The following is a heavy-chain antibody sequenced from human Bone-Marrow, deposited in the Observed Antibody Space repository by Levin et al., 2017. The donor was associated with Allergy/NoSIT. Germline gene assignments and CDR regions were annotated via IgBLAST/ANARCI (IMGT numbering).Heavy chain of an antibody. CDR1: GFTFSSYA. CDR3: ARDLPGAVADYYYYGMDV. D-gene: IGHD6-19*01. Sequence: GESLKISCAASGFTFSSYAMHWVRQAPGKGLEWVAVISYDGSNKYYADSVKGRFTISRDNSKNTLYLQMNSLRAEDTAVYYCARDLPGAVADYYYYGMDVWGQGTTVTVSS. CDR2: ISYDGSNK. V-gene: IGHV3-30*04. J-gene: IGHJ6*02.